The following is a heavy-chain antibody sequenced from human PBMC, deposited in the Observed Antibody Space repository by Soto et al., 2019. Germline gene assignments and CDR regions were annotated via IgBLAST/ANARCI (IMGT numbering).Heavy chain of an antibody. D-gene: IGHD3-10*01. CDR1: GYSFTSYW. J-gene: IGHJ6*02. V-gene: IGHV5-10-1*01. CDR3: ARPSLGLGFGDYYYGMDV. CDR2: IDPSDSYT. Sequence: PGESLKISCKGSGYSFTSYWISWVRQMPGKGLEWMGRIDPSDSYTNYSPSFQGHVTISADKSISTAYLQWSSLKASDTAMYYRARPSLGLGFGDYYYGMDVWGQGTTVTVSS.